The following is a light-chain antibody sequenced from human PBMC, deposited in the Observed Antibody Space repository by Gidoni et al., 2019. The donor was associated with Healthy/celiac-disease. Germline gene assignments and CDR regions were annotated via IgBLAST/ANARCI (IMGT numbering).Light chain of an antibody. CDR2: GAS. CDR3: QQYGSSPRT. V-gene: IGKV3-20*01. J-gene: IGKJ1*01. CDR1: QSVSSSY. Sequence: EIVLTQSPGTLSLSPGERATLSCRASQSVSSSYLAWYQQIPGQAPRLLIYGASSRATGIPDRFRGSWSGTDLTLTISRLAPEDFAVYYCQQYGSSPRTFGQXTKVEIK.